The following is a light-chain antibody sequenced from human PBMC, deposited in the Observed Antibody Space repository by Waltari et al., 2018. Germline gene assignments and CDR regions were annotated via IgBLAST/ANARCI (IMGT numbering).Light chain of an antibody. V-gene: IGLV2-11*01. CDR3: CSYAGSYTVV. Sequence: QSALTQPRSVSGSPGQSVTIPCTGTSSHVGPYHSLSWSPQHPGNAPKLMIYDVNIRPSGVPDRFSGSKSGNTASLTISGLQADDEGDYYCCSYAGSYTVVFGGGTKLTVL. CDR2: DVN. CDR1: SSHVGPYHS. J-gene: IGLJ2*01.